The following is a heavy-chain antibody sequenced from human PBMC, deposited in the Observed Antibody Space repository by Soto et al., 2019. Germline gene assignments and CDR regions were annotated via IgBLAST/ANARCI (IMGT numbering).Heavy chain of an antibody. J-gene: IGHJ4*02. Sequence: QVQLVESGGGVVQPGRSLRLSCAASGFTFSSYAMHWVRQAPGKGLERVAVISYDGSNKYYADSVKGRFTISRDNSKNTLYLQMNSLRAEDTAVYYCARDGSPLSIAAAGGYWGQGTLVTVSS. CDR2: ISYDGSNK. CDR3: ARDGSPLSIAAAGGY. D-gene: IGHD6-13*01. V-gene: IGHV3-30-3*01. CDR1: GFTFSSYA.